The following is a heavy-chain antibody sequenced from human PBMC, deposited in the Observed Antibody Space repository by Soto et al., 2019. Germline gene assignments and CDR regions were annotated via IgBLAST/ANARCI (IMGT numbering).Heavy chain of an antibody. J-gene: IGHJ6*02. CDR1: GGTFSSHS. D-gene: IGHD1-1*01. CDR3: ATGSFTSTGGRIGYHYNAMDV. V-gene: IGHV1-69*13. CDR2: IIPIFGPA. Sequence: SVKVSCKSSGGTFSSHSINWVRQAPGQGLEWMGGIIPIFGPANFAKNFQGRVTITADESTATAYMELSSLTSEDTAVYYCATGSFTSTGGRIGYHYNAMDVWGQGTTVTVSS.